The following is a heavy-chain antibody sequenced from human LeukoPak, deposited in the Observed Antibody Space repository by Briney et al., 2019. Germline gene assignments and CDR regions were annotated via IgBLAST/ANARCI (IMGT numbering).Heavy chain of an antibody. D-gene: IGHD6-25*01. CDR1: GGTFSSYA. CDR3: ARAGGSSGKDFDY. CDR2: IIPILGIA. Sequence: GASVKVSCKASGGTFSSYAISWVRQAPGQGFEWMGRIIPILGIANYAQKFQGRVTITADKSTSTAYMELSSLRSEDSAVYYCARAGGSSGKDFDYWGQGTLVTVSS. V-gene: IGHV1-69*04. J-gene: IGHJ4*02.